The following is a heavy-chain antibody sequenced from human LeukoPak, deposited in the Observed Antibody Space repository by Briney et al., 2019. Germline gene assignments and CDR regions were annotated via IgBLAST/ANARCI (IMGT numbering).Heavy chain of an antibody. CDR1: GYSISSGYY. CDR2: IYYSGST. CDR3: ASHMVRGPGFDP. J-gene: IGHJ5*02. Sequence: SETLSLTCTVSGYSISSGYYWGWIRQPPGKGLEWIGYIYYSGSTNYNPSLKSRVTISVDTSKNQFSLKLSSVTAADTAVYYCASHMVRGPGFDPWGQGTLVTVSS. V-gene: IGHV4-38-2*02. D-gene: IGHD3-10*01.